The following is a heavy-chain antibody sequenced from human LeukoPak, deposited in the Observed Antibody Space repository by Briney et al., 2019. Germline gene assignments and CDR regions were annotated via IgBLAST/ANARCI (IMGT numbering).Heavy chain of an antibody. D-gene: IGHD3-22*01. J-gene: IGHJ6*02. CDR1: GFTFSSYA. Sequence: GRSLRLSCAASGFTFSSYAMHWVRQAPGKGLEWVAVISYDGSNKYYADSVKGRFTISRDNSKNTLYLQMNSLRAEDTAVYYCARTLNCYDSSGYYSYYYYGMDVWGQGTTVTVSS. V-gene: IGHV3-30-3*01. CDR2: ISYDGSNK. CDR3: ARTLNCYDSSGYYSYYYYGMDV.